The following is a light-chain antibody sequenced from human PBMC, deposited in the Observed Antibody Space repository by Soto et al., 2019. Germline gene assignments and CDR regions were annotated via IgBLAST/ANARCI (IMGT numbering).Light chain of an antibody. Sequence: QSALTQPASVSGSPGQSITISCTGTSSDVGGYNYVSWYQQHPGKAPKLMIYDVSNRPSGVSNRFSGSESGNTASLNIYGLQDEAEADYYCSSYTSSSLYVFGTGTKLTV. CDR3: SSYTSSSLYV. J-gene: IGLJ1*01. V-gene: IGLV2-14*01. CDR2: DVS. CDR1: SSDVGGYNY.